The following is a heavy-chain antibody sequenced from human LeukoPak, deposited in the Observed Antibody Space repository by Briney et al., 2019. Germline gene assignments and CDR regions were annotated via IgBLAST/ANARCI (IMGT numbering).Heavy chain of an antibody. CDR1: GDSIRSFY. J-gene: IGHJ4*02. V-gene: IGHV4-59*01. D-gene: IGHD5-24*01. CDR2: IHIGGRT. Sequence: SETLSLTCSVSGDSIRSFYWNWIRQSPEKGLELIGNIHIGGRTEYNPSLRSRVAIVGDTSKNQLSLKLTSVTTADTAVYYCARGLWPHPGLVPFDYWGQGRLVTVSS. CDR3: ARGLWPHPGLVPFDY.